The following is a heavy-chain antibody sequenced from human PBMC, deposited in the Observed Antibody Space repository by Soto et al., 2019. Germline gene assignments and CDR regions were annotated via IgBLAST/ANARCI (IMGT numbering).Heavy chain of an antibody. CDR2: IYHSGST. D-gene: IGHD3-10*01. J-gene: IGHJ4*02. CDR1: GGSISSGGYS. Sequence: PSETLSLTCAVSGGSISSGGYSWSRIRQPPGKGLEWIGYIYHSGSTYYNPSLKSRVTISVDRSKNQFSLKLSSVTAADTAVYFCARHDGSRSTDYWGQGTLVTVSS. V-gene: IGHV4-30-2*01. CDR3: ARHDGSRSTDY.